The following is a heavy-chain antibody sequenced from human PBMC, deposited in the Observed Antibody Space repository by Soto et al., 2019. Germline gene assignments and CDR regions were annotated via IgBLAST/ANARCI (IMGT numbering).Heavy chain of an antibody. CDR1: GGSISSYY. CDR2: IYYSGST. V-gene: IGHV4-59*01. J-gene: IGHJ5*02. Sequence: QVQLQESGPGLVKPSETLSLTCTVPGGSISSYYWSRIRQPPGKGLEWIGYIYYSGSTNYNPSLKSRVTISVDTSKNQFSLKLSSVTAADTAVYYCARDQKIAVARWFDPWGQGTLVTVSS. CDR3: ARDQKIAVARWFDP. D-gene: IGHD6-19*01.